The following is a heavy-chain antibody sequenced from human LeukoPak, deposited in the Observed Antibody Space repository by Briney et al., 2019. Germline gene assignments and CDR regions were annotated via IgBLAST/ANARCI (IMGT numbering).Heavy chain of an antibody. V-gene: IGHV4-39*01. CDR2: IYYSGST. Sequence: SETLSLTCTVSGGSMSSGNYYWGWIRPPPGKGLEWIGSIYYSGSTYCNPSLKSRVTISVDTSKNQFSLKLRSVTAADTAVYYCARKHSTWTTRGYFAYWGQGTLVTVSS. J-gene: IGHJ4*02. CDR1: GGSMSSGNYY. CDR3: ARKHSTWTTRGYFAY. D-gene: IGHD6-13*01.